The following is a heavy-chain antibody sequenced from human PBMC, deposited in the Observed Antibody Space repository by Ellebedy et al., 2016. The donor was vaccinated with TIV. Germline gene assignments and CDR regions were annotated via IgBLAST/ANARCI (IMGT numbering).Heavy chain of an antibody. D-gene: IGHD6-19*01. CDR1: GFTFSTYW. CDR2: INTDGSIT. J-gene: IGHJ4*02. V-gene: IGHV3-74*01. CDR3: TREGSGWEYYFDY. Sequence: GESLKISCAASGFTFSTYWMHWVRQAPGKGLVWVSRINTDGSITNYADSVKGRFTISRDNAMNTLYLQMNSLRAEDTAVYYCTREGSGWEYYFDYWGQGTLVTVSS.